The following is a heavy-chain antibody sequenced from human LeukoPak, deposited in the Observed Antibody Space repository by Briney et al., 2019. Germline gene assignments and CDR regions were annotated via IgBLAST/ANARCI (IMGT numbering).Heavy chain of an antibody. CDR1: GFTFSTSD. J-gene: IGHJ5*02. CDR2: ISSSGSTI. D-gene: IGHD3-22*01. CDR3: ASEYYYDSSGLTRFDP. Sequence: GGSLRLSCAASGFTFSTSDMNWIRQAPGKGLEWVSHISSSGSTITYADSVKGRFTVSRVNTKNSLYLQMNSLRAEDTAVYYCASEYYYDSSGLTRFDPWGQGTLVTVSS. V-gene: IGHV3-48*03.